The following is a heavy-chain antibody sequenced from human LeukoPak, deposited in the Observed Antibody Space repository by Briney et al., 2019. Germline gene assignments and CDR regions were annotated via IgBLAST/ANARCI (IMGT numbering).Heavy chain of an antibody. D-gene: IGHD2-2*01. CDR2: VWYDGSNK. Sequence: GRSLRLSCAASGFTFRSYGMHWVRQAPGEGLEGVAVVWYDGSNKNYAGSVKGRFTISRDNSKNTLYLQMNSLRAEDTAVYYCARDRAAAMEYYYMDVWGKGTTVTVSS. CDR3: ARDRAAAMEYYYMDV. CDR1: GFTFRSYG. J-gene: IGHJ6*03. V-gene: IGHV3-33*01.